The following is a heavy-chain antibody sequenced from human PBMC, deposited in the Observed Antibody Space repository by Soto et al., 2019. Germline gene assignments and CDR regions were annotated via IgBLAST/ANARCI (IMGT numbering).Heavy chain of an antibody. Sequence: GGSLRLSCAASGFGFNGYDMHWVRQAPGKNLEWVAAISTAGDTYYLGSVKGRFTISREDAKNSLSLQMNSLRVGDAAVYYCARGGDRFDGMDVWGQGTTVTVSS. CDR1: GFGFNGYD. J-gene: IGHJ6*02. CDR2: ISTAGDT. V-gene: IGHV3-13*01. CDR3: ARGGDRFDGMDV. D-gene: IGHD3-16*01.